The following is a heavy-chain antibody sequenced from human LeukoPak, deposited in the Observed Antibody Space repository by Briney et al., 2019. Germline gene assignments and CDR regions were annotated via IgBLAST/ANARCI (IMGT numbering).Heavy chain of an antibody. CDR1: GFTFSSYA. Sequence: PGGSLRLSCSASGFTFSSYAMHWVRQAPGKGLEYVSAISSNGGSTYYADSVKGRFTISRDNSKNTLYLQMSSLRAEGTAVYYCVKDRGIAAALYYFDYWGQGTLVTVSS. J-gene: IGHJ4*02. CDR3: VKDRGIAAALYYFDY. D-gene: IGHD6-13*01. CDR2: ISSNGGST. V-gene: IGHV3-64D*09.